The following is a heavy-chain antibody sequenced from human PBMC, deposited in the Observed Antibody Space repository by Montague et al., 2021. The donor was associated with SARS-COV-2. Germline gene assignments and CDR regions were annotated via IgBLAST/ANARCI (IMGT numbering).Heavy chain of an antibody. D-gene: IGHD3-9*01. V-gene: IGHV3-30-3*01. CDR1: GFTFSSYA. CDR2: ISYDGSNK. CDR3: ARGPRYYDILTGYFLTDNSFFMLGGMDV. Sequence: SLRLSCAASGFTFSSYAMHWVRQAPGKGLEWVAVISYDGSNKYYADSVKGRFTISRDNSKNTLYLQMNSLRAEDTAVYYCARGPRYYDILTGYFLTDNSFFMLGGMDVWGQGTTVTVSS. J-gene: IGHJ6*02.